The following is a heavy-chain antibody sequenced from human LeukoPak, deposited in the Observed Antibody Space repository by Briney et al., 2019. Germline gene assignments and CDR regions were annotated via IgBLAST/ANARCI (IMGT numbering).Heavy chain of an antibody. CDR3: AKETAERGTGSTFFDY. V-gene: IGHV3-48*03. D-gene: IGHD1-7*01. Sequence: RSGGSLRLSCETSGFIFSSYEMNWVRQAPGKGLEWVSYISSSSSSIYYADSVKGRFTISRDNAKNSLYLQMNSLRAEDTAVYYCAKETAERGTGSTFFDYWGQGTLVTVSS. CDR2: ISSSSSSI. CDR1: GFIFSSYE. J-gene: IGHJ4*02.